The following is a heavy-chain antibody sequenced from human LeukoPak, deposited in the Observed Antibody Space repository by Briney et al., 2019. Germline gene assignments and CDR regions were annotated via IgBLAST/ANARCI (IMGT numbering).Heavy chain of an antibody. J-gene: IGHJ4*02. V-gene: IGHV3-48*03. D-gene: IGHD3-10*01. Sequence: GGSLRLSCAASGFTFSSYEVNWVRQAPGKGLEWVSYISSSGSTIYYADSVKGRFTISRDNSKNTLYLQMNSLRAEDAAIYYCAKDGIALVRGVIPQVDCWGQGTLVTVSS. CDR1: GFTFSSYE. CDR3: AKDGIALVRGVIPQVDC. CDR2: ISSSGSTI.